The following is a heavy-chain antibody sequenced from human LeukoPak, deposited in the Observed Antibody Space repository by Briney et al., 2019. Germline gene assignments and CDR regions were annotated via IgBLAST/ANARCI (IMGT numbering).Heavy chain of an antibody. CDR1: GFRFSDYY. J-gene: IGHJ4*02. Sequence: GGSLRLSCAASGFRFSDYYMTWIRQAPGKGLEWLSQITSGRTTKYADSVKGRFTISRDNAKNSLYLQMNSLRAEDTALYYCAREDGDYHVWGQGTLVTVSS. CDR3: AREDGDYHV. V-gene: IGHV3-11*05. CDR2: ITSGRTT. D-gene: IGHD4-17*01.